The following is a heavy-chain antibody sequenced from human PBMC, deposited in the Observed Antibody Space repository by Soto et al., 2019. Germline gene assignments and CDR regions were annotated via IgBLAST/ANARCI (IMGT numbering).Heavy chain of an antibody. Sequence: QLQLQESGPGLVKPSETLSLTCTVTGGSIGRPNNYWVWIRQSPGRGLEWIGAIYSSGSTYFHPTLTIRVAISMVTSNHSFSLRLMSATAADTAVYYCASPAHAGDHTEYAGTWFEAWGLGTPVTVSS. J-gene: IGHJ5*02. V-gene: IGHV4-39*02. CDR1: GGSIGRPNNY. D-gene: IGHD2-21*01. CDR3: ASPAHAGDHTEYAGTWFEA. CDR2: IYSSGST.